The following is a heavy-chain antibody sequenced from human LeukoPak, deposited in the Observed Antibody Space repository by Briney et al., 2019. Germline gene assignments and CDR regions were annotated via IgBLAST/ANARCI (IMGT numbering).Heavy chain of an antibody. CDR3: ARTTEGGYTYGYFYYYYMDV. D-gene: IGHD5-18*01. V-gene: IGHV4-59*01. CDR1: GDSLSSYH. Sequence: SETLSLTCTVSGDSLSSYHWSWIRQPPGKGLEWIGYIYYSGSTNYNPSLKSRVTISVDTSKNQFSLKLSSVTAADTAVYYCARTTEGGYTYGYFYYYYMDVWGKGTTVTISS. CDR2: IYYSGST. J-gene: IGHJ6*03.